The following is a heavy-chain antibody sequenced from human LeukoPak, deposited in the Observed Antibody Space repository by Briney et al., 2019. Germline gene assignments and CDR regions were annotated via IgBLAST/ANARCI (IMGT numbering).Heavy chain of an antibody. CDR2: ISSSSSYI. CDR1: GFTFSSYS. V-gene: IGHV3-21*01. CDR3: ARNLDSGVGPLSNY. Sequence: PGGSLRLSCAASGFTFSSYSMNWVRQAPGKGLEWVSSISSSSSYIYYADSVKGRFTISRDNAKNSLYLQMNSLRAEDTAVYYCARNLDSGVGPLSNYWGQGTLVTVSS. D-gene: IGHD3-10*01. J-gene: IGHJ4*02.